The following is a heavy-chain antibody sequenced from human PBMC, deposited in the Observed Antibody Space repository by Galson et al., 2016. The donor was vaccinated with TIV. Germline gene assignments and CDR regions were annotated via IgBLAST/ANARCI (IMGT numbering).Heavy chain of an antibody. D-gene: IGHD3-9*01. CDR1: GYTFTSFD. J-gene: IGHJ3*01. V-gene: IGHV1-8*01. CDR3: ARTDILTGYYGFDV. CDR2: MNPKSDNR. Sequence: SVKVSCKASGYTFTSFDINWVRQATGQGLEWMGWMNPKSDNRGYAQKFQGRVTMTRDTSISTACMELSSLTSEDTAVYFCARTDILTGYYGFDVWGQGTLVAVSS.